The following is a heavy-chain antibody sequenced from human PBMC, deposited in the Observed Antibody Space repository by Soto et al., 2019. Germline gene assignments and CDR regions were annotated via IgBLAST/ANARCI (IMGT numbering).Heavy chain of an antibody. CDR1: GFTFSSYA. CDR2: ISGSGGST. Sequence: GGSLRLSCAASGFTFSSYAMSWVRQAPGKGLEWVSAISGSGGSTYYADSVKGRFTISRDNSKNTLYLQMNSLRAEDTAVYYCAKGIGTMVRGVIINPYFDYWGQGTLVTVSS. V-gene: IGHV3-23*01. D-gene: IGHD3-10*01. J-gene: IGHJ4*02. CDR3: AKGIGTMVRGVIINPYFDY.